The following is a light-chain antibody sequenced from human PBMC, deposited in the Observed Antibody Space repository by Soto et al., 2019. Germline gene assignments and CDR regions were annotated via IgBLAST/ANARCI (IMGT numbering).Light chain of an antibody. V-gene: IGKV3-20*01. Sequence: EIVMTQSPATLSVSPGERATLSCRASQSVSSNLAWYQQKPGQAPRLLIYGASSRATGIPDRFSGSGSGTDFTLTISRLEPGDFAVYYCQRYGSAPNAFGQGTRLEIK. CDR2: GAS. J-gene: IGKJ5*01. CDR3: QRYGSAPNA. CDR1: QSVSSN.